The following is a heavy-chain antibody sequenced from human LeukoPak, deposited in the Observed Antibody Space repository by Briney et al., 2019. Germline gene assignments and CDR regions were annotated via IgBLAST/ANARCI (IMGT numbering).Heavy chain of an antibody. Sequence: SETLSLTCTVSGGSISSYYWSWIRQPPGKGLEWIGYIYYSGSTNYNPSLKSRVTISVDTSKSQFSLKLSSVTAADTAVYYCARDSGTTGEVKFDPWGQGTLVTVSS. D-gene: IGHD3-10*01. CDR1: GGSISSYY. J-gene: IGHJ5*02. V-gene: IGHV4-59*01. CDR2: IYYSGST. CDR3: ARDSGTTGEVKFDP.